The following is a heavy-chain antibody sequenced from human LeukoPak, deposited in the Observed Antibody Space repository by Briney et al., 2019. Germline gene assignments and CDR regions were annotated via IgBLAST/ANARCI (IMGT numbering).Heavy chain of an antibody. CDR2: IYYTGKT. CDR3: ARYYCSGGTCFHFDY. Sequence: SETLSLTCTVSGGSISPYYWSWIRQPPGKGLEWLGYIYYTGKTEYNPSLKSRVTMSADTSKNQFSLKLSSVTAAETAVYYCARYYCSGGTCFHFDYWGQGALVTVSS. V-gene: IGHV4-59*08. D-gene: IGHD2-15*01. CDR1: GGSISPYY. J-gene: IGHJ4*02.